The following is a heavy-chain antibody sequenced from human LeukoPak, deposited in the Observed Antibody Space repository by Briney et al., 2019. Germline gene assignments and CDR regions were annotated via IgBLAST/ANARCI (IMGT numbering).Heavy chain of an antibody. J-gene: IGHJ4*02. D-gene: IGHD4-23*01. CDR1: GFTFGDYA. V-gene: IGHV3-49*03. Sequence: GGSLRLSCTASGFTFGDYAMSWFRQAPGKGLEWVGFIRSKAYGGTTEYAASVKGRFTISRDDSKSIAYLQMNSLKTEDTAVYYCTRDRYGGLLDFDYWGQGTLVTVSS. CDR3: TRDRYGGLLDFDY. CDR2: IRSKAYGGTT.